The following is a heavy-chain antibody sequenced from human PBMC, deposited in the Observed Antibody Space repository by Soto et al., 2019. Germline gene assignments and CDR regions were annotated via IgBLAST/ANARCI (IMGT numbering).Heavy chain of an antibody. J-gene: IGHJ2*01. CDR2: IKQDGSEK. Sequence: SLRLSCAASGFTFSSYWMSWVRQAPGKGLEWVANIKQDGSEKYYVDSVKGRFSIFRDNAKTSLYLQMNSLEAEDTAVYYCARSDLYWYFDLWGRGTLVTVSS. CDR3: ARSDLYWYFDL. V-gene: IGHV3-7*01. CDR1: GFTFSSYW.